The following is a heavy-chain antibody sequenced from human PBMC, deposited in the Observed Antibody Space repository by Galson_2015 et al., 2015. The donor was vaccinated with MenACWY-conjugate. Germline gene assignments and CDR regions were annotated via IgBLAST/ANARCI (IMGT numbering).Heavy chain of an antibody. D-gene: IGHD3-10*01. CDR1: GGSISSGGYY. CDR2: IYYSGST. J-gene: IGHJ4*02. V-gene: IGHV4-31*03. CDR3: ARKSGSGSYYEASFDY. Sequence: LSLTCTVSGGSISSGGYYWSWIRQHPGKGLEWIGFIYYSGSTYHNPSLKNRLTMSVDTSRNQFSMDLRSVTAADTAVYYCARKSGSGSYYEASFDYWGQGTLVTVSS.